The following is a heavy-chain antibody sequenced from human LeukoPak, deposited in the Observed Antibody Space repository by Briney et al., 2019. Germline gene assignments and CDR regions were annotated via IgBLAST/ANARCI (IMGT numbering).Heavy chain of an antibody. D-gene: IGHD3-22*01. V-gene: IGHV3-30*02. Sequence: GGSLRLSCAASGFTFSGYGMHWVRQAPGKGLEWVAFIRYDGSNKYYADSVKGRFTISRDNSKNTLYLQMNSLRAEDTAVYYCAKDLIITMIAEDYWGQGTLVTVSS. CDR2: IRYDGSNK. CDR3: AKDLIITMIAEDY. J-gene: IGHJ4*02. CDR1: GFTFSGYG.